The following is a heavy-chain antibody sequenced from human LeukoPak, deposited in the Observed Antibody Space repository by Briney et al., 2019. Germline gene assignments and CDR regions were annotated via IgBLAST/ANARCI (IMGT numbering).Heavy chain of an antibody. CDR2: ISASGGST. V-gene: IGHV3-23*01. CDR3: AKTGPYCFDL. J-gene: IGHJ4*02. Sequence: GGSLRLSCAASGFTFSSYAMSWVRQVPGKGLEWVSAISASGGSTYYADSVKGRFTISRDNSKNTVYLQMHSLRADDTAIYYCAKTGPYCFDLWGQGTLVTVSS. D-gene: IGHD3-10*01. CDR1: GFTFSSYA.